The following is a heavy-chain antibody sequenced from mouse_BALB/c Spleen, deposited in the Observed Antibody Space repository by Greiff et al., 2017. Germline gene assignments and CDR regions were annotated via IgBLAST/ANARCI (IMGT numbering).Heavy chain of an antibody. CDR2: ISTYYGDA. Sequence: QVQLQQSGAELVRPGVSVKISCKGSGYTFTDYAMHWVKQSHAKSLEWIGVISTYYGDASYNQKFKGKATMTVDKSSSTAYMELARLTSEDSAIYYCARSGYDGFDYWGQGTTLTVSS. D-gene: IGHD2-14*01. CDR1: GYTFTDYA. CDR3: ARSGYDGFDY. J-gene: IGHJ2*01. V-gene: IGHV1S137*01.